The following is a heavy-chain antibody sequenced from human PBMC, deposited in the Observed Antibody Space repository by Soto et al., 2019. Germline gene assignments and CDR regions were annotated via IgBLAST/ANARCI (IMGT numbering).Heavy chain of an antibody. V-gene: IGHV3-15*01. J-gene: IGHJ4*02. D-gene: IGHD2-15*01. CDR3: ATEGSIVVVIAAVYFDE. Sequence: GGSLRLSCAASGFSFRDGWMSWVRQAPGKGLEWVGRIKSKIDGGTTDYAAPVKGRFTISRDDSKNTLYLQMNILESEDTAVYYCATEGSIVVVIAAVYFDEWGQGTQVTVSS. CDR1: GFSFRDGW. CDR2: IKSKIDGGTT.